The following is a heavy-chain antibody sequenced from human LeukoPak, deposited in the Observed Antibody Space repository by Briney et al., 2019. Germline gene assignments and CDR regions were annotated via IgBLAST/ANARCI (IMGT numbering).Heavy chain of an antibody. V-gene: IGHV4-38-2*02. CDR2: IYKSGSA. CDR1: GYSMNSPYY. CDR3: TRRYWFDT. Sequence: SETLSLTCTVSGYSMNSPYYWGWIRQPPGKGLEWIGSIYKSGSAYYNPSLKSRVAMSVDTSKNQFSLRLSSVTAADTAVYYCTRRYWFDTWGQGTLVTVPS. J-gene: IGHJ5*02.